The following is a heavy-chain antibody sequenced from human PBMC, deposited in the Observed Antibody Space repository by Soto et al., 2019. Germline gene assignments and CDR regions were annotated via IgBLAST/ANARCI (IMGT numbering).Heavy chain of an antibody. D-gene: IGHD3-3*01. J-gene: IGHJ4*02. V-gene: IGHV1-24*01. CDR3: ATVGTTIYGVVTRGLGY. CDR2: FDPEDGET. CDR1: GYTLTELS. Sequence: ASVKVSCKVSGYTLTELSMHWVRQAPGKGLEWMGGFDPEDGETIYAQKFQGRVTMTEDTSTDTAYMELSSLRSEDTAVYYCATVGTTIYGVVTRGLGYWSQGTLVTVSS.